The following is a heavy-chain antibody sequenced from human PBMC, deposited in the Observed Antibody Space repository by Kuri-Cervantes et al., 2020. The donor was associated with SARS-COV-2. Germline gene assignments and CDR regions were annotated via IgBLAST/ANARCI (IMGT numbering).Heavy chain of an antibody. CDR1: GFTFSTYW. CDR3: VRESLVGGTNDY. CDR2: ISGSGGST. V-gene: IGHV3-23*01. J-gene: IGHJ4*02. D-gene: IGHD1-26*01. Sequence: GGSLRLSCEASGFTFSTYWINWVRQAPGKGLEWVSAISGSGGSTYYADSVKGRFTISRDNSRHTLFLQMNSLRADDTAVYYCVRESLVGGTNDYWGQGTLVTVSS.